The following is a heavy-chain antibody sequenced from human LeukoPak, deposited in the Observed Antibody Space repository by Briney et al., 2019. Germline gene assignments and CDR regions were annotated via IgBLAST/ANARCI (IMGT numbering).Heavy chain of an antibody. V-gene: IGHV1-18*01. CDR2: IYPYNDNS. Sequence: GASVKVSCKASGYTFTNYGISWVRQAPGQGLEWVGWIYPYNDNSNYAETLQGRVTMTTDTSTTTAYMELRGLRSDDTAVYYCARGLFSGFSNEFHPWGQGTVLPVSS. CDR3: ARGLFSGFSNEFHP. CDR1: GYTFTNYG. J-gene: IGHJ5*02. D-gene: IGHD6-13*01.